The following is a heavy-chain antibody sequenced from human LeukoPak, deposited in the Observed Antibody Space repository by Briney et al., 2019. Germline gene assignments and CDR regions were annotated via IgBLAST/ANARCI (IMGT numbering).Heavy chain of an antibody. D-gene: IGHD2-21*01. CDR3: ARDVGVSGLLLDFDY. J-gene: IGHJ4*02. Sequence: GASVNVSCTTSGYSFNTFGLTWVRQAPGQGLEWLGWISPYNGKTNYAPKVQGRVTLTTDTSARTAYMELRSLRSDDTAVYYCARDVGVSGLLLDFDYWGQGTLVTVSS. V-gene: IGHV1-18*01. CDR1: GYSFNTFG. CDR2: ISPYNGKT.